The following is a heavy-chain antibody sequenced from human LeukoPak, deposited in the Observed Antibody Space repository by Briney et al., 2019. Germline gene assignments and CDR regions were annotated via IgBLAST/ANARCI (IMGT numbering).Heavy chain of an antibody. CDR1: GFTFTSYA. CDR3: AKTTGISSSYNFDC. Sequence: PGGSLRLSCAASGFTFTSYAMSWVRQAPGKGLEWVSAINGGGGSTYYADSVKGRSTISRDNSKHTLYPQMNSLRAEDTAVYYCAKTTGISSSYNFDCWGQGTLVTVSS. D-gene: IGHD2-2*02. CDR2: INGGGGST. V-gene: IGHV3-23*01. J-gene: IGHJ4*02.